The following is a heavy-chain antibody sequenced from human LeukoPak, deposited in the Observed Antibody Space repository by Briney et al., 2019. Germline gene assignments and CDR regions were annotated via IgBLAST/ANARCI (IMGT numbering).Heavy chain of an antibody. J-gene: IGHJ6*03. Sequence: GASVKVSCKASGGTFSSYAISWVRQAPGQGLEWMGGIIPIFGTANYAQKFQGRVSITADKSTSTAYMELSSLRSEDTAVYYCARDEGYSYEPVRYYMDVWGKGTTVTVSS. CDR3: ARDEGYSYEPVRYYMDV. CDR2: IIPIFGTA. V-gene: IGHV1-69*06. D-gene: IGHD5-18*01. CDR1: GGTFSSYA.